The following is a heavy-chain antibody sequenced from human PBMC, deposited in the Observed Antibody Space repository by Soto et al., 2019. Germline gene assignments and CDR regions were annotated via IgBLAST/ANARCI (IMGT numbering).Heavy chain of an antibody. Sequence: SVKVSCKASGFTFTSSAVQWVRQARGQRLEWIGWIVVGSGNTNYAQKFQERVTITRDMSTSTAYMELSSLRSEDTAVYYCAAASSSGWIFDYWGQGTLVTVSS. CDR3: AAASSSGWIFDY. CDR2: IVVGSGNT. J-gene: IGHJ4*02. V-gene: IGHV1-58*01. D-gene: IGHD6-19*01. CDR1: GFTFTSSA.